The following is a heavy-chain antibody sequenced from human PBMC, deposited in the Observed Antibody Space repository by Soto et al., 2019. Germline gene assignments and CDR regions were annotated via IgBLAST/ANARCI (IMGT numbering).Heavy chain of an antibody. CDR2: ISSSGSII. D-gene: IGHD3-3*01. J-gene: IGHJ6*02. V-gene: IGHV3-23*01. CDR1: GFTFGSYA. Sequence: EVQLLESGGGLVQPGGSLRLSCAASGFTFGSYALNWVRQAPGKGLEWVSVISSSGSIIYYADSVKGRFTISRDNSKDAVYLQMSTLRVEDTAVYYCAKEIFYDDEEKGPGVYGMDVGGQGTTVTVSS. CDR3: AKEIFYDDEEKGPGVYGMDV.